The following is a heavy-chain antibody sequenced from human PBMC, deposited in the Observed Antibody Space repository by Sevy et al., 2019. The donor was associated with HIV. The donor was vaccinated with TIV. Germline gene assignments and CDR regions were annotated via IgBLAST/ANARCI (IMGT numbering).Heavy chain of an antibody. CDR3: VHLHSYNNDMGV. V-gene: IGHV3-23*01. CDR1: GITLANYF. J-gene: IGHJ6*02. Sequence: GGSLRLSCVGSGITLANYFMTWIRQAPGKGLEWVAGLGGTTEYADSVKGRFSISRDNTKNTLFLQMNSLRAEDSAVYYCVHLHSYNNDMGVRGQGTTVTVSS. D-gene: IGHD1-20*01. CDR2: LGGTT.